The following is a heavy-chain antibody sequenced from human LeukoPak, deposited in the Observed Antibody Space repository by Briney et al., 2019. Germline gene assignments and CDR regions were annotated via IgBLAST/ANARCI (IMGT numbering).Heavy chain of an antibody. D-gene: IGHD3-10*01. CDR3: ARGRGRITMVRGVIITPHLDY. CDR1: GYTFTSYD. CDR2: MNPNSGNT. V-gene: IGHV1-8*01. J-gene: IGHJ4*02. Sequence: ASVKVSCKASGYTFTSYDINWVRQATGQGLEWMGWMNPNSGNTGYAQKFQGRVTMTRNTSISTAYMELSSLRSEDTAVYYCARGRGRITMVRGVIITPHLDYWGRGTLVTVSS.